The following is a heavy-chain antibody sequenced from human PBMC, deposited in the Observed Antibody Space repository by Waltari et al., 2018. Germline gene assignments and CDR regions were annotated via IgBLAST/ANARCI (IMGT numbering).Heavy chain of an antibody. D-gene: IGHD3-16*02. Sequence: EVQLLESAGGLVQPGEALRLSCAASGFSFMGFALTWVRQAPGEGLECVASISGSGATPFYADSVKGRFTIVRDNSRDTVYLQKNSLRVDDSAVYYCAKGSRGYTNYFFDSWGQGTLVSVSS. V-gene: IGHV3-23*01. CDR3: AKGSRGYTNYFFDS. J-gene: IGHJ4*02. CDR1: GFSFMGFA. CDR2: ISGSGATP.